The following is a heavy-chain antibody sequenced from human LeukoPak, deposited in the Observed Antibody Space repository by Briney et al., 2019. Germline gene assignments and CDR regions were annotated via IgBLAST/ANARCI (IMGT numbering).Heavy chain of an antibody. D-gene: IGHD3-22*01. V-gene: IGHV4-61*02. CDR2: IYTSGST. J-gene: IGHJ4*02. Sequence: SETLSLTCTVSGGSISSGSYYWSWIRQPAGKGLEWIGRIYTSGSTNYNPSLKSRVTISVDTSKNQFSPKLSSVTAADTAVYYCARDPTTEYDSSGYYYGNYWGQGTLVTVSS. CDR3: ARDPTTEYDSSGYYYGNY. CDR1: GGSISSGSYY.